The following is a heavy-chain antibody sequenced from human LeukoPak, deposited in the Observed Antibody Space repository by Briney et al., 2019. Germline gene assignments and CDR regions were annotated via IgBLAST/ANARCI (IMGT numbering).Heavy chain of an antibody. CDR2: IWYDGSNK. J-gene: IGHJ5*02. CDR3: ARDLENPIVVVPAAMPGNWFDP. V-gene: IGHV3-33*01. Sequence: QPGGSLRLSCAASGFTFSSYGMHWVRQAPGKGLEWVAVIWYDGSNKYYADSVKGRCTISRDNSKNTLYLQMNSLRAEDTAVYYCARDLENPIVVVPAAMPGNWFDPWGQGTLVTVSS. CDR1: GFTFSSYG. D-gene: IGHD2-2*01.